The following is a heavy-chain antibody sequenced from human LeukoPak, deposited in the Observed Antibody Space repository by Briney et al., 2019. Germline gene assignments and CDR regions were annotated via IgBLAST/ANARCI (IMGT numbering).Heavy chain of an antibody. D-gene: IGHD2-15*01. Sequence: DPGGSSRLSCTASGFTFSNYAMSWVRQAPGKGLEWVSTISGSDGSTYYADSVKGRFTISRDNSKNTLYLQMNSLRVEDTAIYYCAKGRGYCTGGSCYSDYWGQGTLVTVSS. V-gene: IGHV3-23*01. CDR3: AKGRGYCTGGSCYSDY. J-gene: IGHJ4*02. CDR1: GFTFSNYA. CDR2: ISGSDGST.